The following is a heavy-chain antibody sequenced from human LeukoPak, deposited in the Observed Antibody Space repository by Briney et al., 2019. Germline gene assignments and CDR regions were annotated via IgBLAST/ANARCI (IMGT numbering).Heavy chain of an antibody. D-gene: IGHD1-26*01. CDR2: ISGFNT. CDR3: AKDGGIIVGATLDY. J-gene: IGHJ4*02. V-gene: IGHV3-23*01. Sequence: PGGSLRLSCTTSGFAFSNYAMNWVRQAPGKGPEWVSGISGFNTYYADSVKGRFTIFRDNSKNVLYLQMDRLRAEDTAVYYCAKDGGIIVGATLDYWGQGTLVTVSS. CDR1: GFAFSNYA.